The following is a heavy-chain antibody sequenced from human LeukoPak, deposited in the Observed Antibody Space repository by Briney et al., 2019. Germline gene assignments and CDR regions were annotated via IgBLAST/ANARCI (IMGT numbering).Heavy chain of an antibody. D-gene: IGHD1-26*01. Sequence: PGGSLRLSCAASGFTFSSYSMNWVRQAPGKGLEWVSSISSSSSYIYYADSVKGRFTISRDNSKNTLYLQMNSLRAEDTAVYYCARHSGRATVDAFDIWGQGTMVTVSS. CDR2: ISSSSSYI. CDR3: ARHSGRATVDAFDI. V-gene: IGHV3-21*04. CDR1: GFTFSSYS. J-gene: IGHJ3*02.